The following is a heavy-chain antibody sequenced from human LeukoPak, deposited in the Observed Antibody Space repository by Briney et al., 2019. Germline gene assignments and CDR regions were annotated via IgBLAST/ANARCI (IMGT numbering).Heavy chain of an antibody. V-gene: IGHV3-23*01. D-gene: IGHD3-10*01. CDR1: GGSISSYY. J-gene: IGHJ4*02. CDR2: ISTSGGST. CDR3: VKSTGDWR. Sequence: ETLSLTCTVSGGSISSYYWSWIRQPPGKGLEWVSAISTSGGSTDYADSVKGRFTTSRDNSKNTLYLQMNSLRAEDTAIYYCVKSTGDWRWGQGTLVTVSS.